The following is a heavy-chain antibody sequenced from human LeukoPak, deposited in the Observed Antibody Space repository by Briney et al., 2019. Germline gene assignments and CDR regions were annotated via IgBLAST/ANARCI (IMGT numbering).Heavy chain of an antibody. Sequence: GGSLRLSCVASESTLNRHFMNWVRQAPGKGLEWVSVMTEGGATYYADSVRGRFIISRDNSKNMVYLQMNSLRVEDTAVYYCAKLLPDWGQGTLVTVSS. CDR3: AKLLPD. CDR2: MTEGGAT. D-gene: IGHD3-22*01. V-gene: IGHV3-23*01. CDR1: ESTLNRHF. J-gene: IGHJ4*02.